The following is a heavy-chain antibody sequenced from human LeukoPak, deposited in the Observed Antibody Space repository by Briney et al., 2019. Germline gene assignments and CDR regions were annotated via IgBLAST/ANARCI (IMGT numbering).Heavy chain of an antibody. J-gene: IGHJ4*02. V-gene: IGHV1-2*02. Sequence: ASVKVSCKTSGYTFTSYYMHWVRQAPGQGLEWMGWINPNSGGTNYAQKFQGRVTMTRDTSISTAYMEVSRLTSDDTTVYYCARDVAGTGDYWGQGTLVTVSS. CDR1: GYTFTSYY. CDR3: ARDVAGTGDY. CDR2: INPNSGGT. D-gene: IGHD6-19*01.